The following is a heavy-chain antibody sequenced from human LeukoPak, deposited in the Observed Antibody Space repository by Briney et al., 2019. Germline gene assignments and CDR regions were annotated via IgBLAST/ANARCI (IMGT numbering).Heavy chain of an antibody. J-gene: IGHJ6*03. Sequence: PSETLSLTCAVYGGSFSGYYWSWIRQPPGKGLEWMGEINHSGSTNYNPSLKSRVTISVDTSKNQFSLKLSSVTAADTAVYYCARAPHCSSTSCYSGYMDVWGKGTTVTVSS. D-gene: IGHD2-2*01. CDR1: GGSFSGYY. V-gene: IGHV4-34*01. CDR3: ARAPHCSSTSCYSGYMDV. CDR2: INHSGST.